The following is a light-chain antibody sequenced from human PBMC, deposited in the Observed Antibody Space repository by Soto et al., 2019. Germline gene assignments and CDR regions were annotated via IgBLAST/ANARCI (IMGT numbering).Light chain of an antibody. CDR3: QQYGSSGT. CDR2: GAS. Sequence: ESVLTQSPGTLSLSPGERATLSCRASQSLSSNYLAWHQQKTGQAPRLFIYGASSRATGIPDRFSGSGSGTDFTLTITRLEPEDFAVYYCQQYGSSGTFGQGTKVDI. J-gene: IGKJ1*01. V-gene: IGKV3-20*01. CDR1: QSLSSNY.